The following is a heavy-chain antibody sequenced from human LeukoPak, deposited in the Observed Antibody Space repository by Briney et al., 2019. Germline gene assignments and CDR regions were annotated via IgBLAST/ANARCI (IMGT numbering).Heavy chain of an antibody. D-gene: IGHD3-10*01. J-gene: IGHJ4*02. Sequence: GGSLRLSCAASGFTFRRYSMTWVRQAPGKGLEWVSSISGSGGNTFYADSVKGRFTISRDNSKNTLYLQMNSLRAEDTAVYYCARAGGSSWPFDYWGQGTLVTVSS. CDR2: ISGSGGNT. V-gene: IGHV3-23*01. CDR1: GFTFRRYS. CDR3: ARAGGSSWPFDY.